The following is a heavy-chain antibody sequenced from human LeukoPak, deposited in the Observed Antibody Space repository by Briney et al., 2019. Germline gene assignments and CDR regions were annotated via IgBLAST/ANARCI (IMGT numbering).Heavy chain of an antibody. D-gene: IGHD3-22*01. J-gene: IGHJ4*02. Sequence: SETLSLTCTVSGGSISSGDYNWSWIRQPPGKGLERIGYIYYSGSTYYNPSLKSRVTISVDTSKNQFSLKLSSVTAADTAVYYCARGTYYDSSGYFDYWGQGTLVTVSS. V-gene: IGHV4-30-4*08. CDR3: ARGTYYDSSGYFDY. CDR2: IYYSGST. CDR1: GGSISSGDYN.